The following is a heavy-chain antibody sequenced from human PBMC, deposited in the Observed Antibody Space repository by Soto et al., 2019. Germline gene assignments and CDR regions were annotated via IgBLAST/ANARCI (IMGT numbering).Heavy chain of an antibody. D-gene: IGHD2-8*01. Sequence: PGGSLRLSCAASGFTFDDYAMHWVRQAPGKGLEWVANIKQDGSEKYYVDSVKGRFTISRDNAKNSLYLQMNSLRAEDTAVYYCARDKPEGNIVLMVYAISSRPYGMDVWGQGTTVTVSS. CDR3: ARDKPEGNIVLMVYAISSRPYGMDV. CDR2: IKQDGSEK. CDR1: GFTFDDYA. J-gene: IGHJ6*02. V-gene: IGHV3-7*01.